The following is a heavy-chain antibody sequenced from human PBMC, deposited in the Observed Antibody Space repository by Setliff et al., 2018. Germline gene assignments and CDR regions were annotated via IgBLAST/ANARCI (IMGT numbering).Heavy chain of an antibody. Sequence: LRLSCGASGFTYNNCWVSWVRQAPGKGLEWLASINPDGSEKYYVDSVKGRFIISRDNAKNSLSLQMNSLRNEDTAVYYYFGAGTCSYWGQGTLVTVSS. V-gene: IGHV3-7*01. CDR3: FGAGTCSY. CDR2: INPDGSEK. D-gene: IGHD3-10*01. CDR1: GFTYNNCW. J-gene: IGHJ4*02.